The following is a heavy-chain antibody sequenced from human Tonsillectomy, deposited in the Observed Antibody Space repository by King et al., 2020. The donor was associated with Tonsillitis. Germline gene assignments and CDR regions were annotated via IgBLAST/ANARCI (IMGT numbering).Heavy chain of an antibody. CDR1: GFSFSSYV. J-gene: IGHJ4*02. CDR3: AKGFGYCTSTSCYTSFDC. V-gene: IGHV3-23*04. Sequence: VQLVESGGGWVQPGGSLRLSCAASGFSFSSYVMNWVRQAPGKGLEWVSSISDSGGSASYGDSVKGRLTISRDNSKNTLYLQMNSLRAEDTGIYYCAKGFGYCTSTSCYTSFDCWGQGTLVTVSS. D-gene: IGHD2-2*02. CDR2: ISDSGGSA.